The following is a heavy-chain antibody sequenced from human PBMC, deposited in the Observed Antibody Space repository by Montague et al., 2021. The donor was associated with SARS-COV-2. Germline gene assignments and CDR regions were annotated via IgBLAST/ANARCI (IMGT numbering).Heavy chain of an antibody. CDR1: GGSISSYY. D-gene: IGHD6-19*01. CDR2: IYYSGST. V-gene: IGHV4-59*01. J-gene: IGHJ3*02. Sequence: SKTLSFTCTVSGGSISSYYWSWIRQPPGKGLEWIGYIYYSGSTNYNPSLKSRVTISVDTSKNQFSLKLSSVTAADTAVYYCARGSGWMGNAFDIWGQGTMVTVSS. CDR3: ARGSGWMGNAFDI.